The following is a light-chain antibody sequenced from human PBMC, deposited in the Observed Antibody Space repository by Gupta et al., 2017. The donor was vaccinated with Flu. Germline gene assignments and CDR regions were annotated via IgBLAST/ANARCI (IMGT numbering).Light chain of an antibody. J-gene: IGKJ3*01. Sequence: ATLSVSPGERATLSCRASQSVSSNLAWYQQKPGQAPRLLIYGASTRDTGIPARFSGSGYGTEFTLTISSRQSEDFAVYYCQQYNNWPPVAFGHGTKVDIK. CDR3: QQYNNWPPVA. CDR2: GAS. V-gene: IGKV3-15*01. CDR1: QSVSSN.